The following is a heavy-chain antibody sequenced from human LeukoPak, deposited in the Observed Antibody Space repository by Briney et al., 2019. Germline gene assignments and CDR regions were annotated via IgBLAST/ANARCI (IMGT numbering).Heavy chain of an antibody. CDR3: ARNYDSSGYVMDV. J-gene: IGHJ6*04. CDR1: GYTFTGYY. CDR2: INPNSGGT. Sequence: ASVKVSCKASGYTFTGYYMHWVRQAPGQGLEWMGWINPNSGGTNYAQKFQGRVTMTRDTSISTAYMEPSRLRSDDTAVYYCARNYDSSGYVMDVWGKGTTVTVSS. V-gene: IGHV1-2*02. D-gene: IGHD3-22*01.